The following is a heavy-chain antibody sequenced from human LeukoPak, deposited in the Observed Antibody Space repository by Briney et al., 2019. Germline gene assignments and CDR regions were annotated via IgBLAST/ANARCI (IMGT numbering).Heavy chain of an antibody. J-gene: IGHJ4*02. D-gene: IGHD3-9*01. CDR1: GGSFSGYY. Sequence: SETLSLTCAVYGGSFSGYYWSWIRQPPGKGLEWIGEINHSGSTNYNPSLKSRVTISVDTSKNQFSLKLSSVTAADTAVYYCASNDILTGYSKVNYFDYWGRGTLVTVSS. CDR3: ASNDILTGYSKVNYFDY. V-gene: IGHV4-34*01. CDR2: INHSGST.